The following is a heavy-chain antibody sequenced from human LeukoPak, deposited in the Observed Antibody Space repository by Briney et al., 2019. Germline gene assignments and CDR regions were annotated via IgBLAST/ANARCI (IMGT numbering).Heavy chain of an antibody. J-gene: IGHJ4*02. CDR2: INHSGST. CDR3: ARVDHRQDIVVVPAAAPFDY. V-gene: IGHV4-34*01. D-gene: IGHD2-2*01. CDR1: GGSFSGYY. Sequence: PSETLSLTCAVYGGSFSGYYWSWIRQPPGKGLEWIGEINHSGSTNYKPVVKIRVTISVDTSKHQFSLKLSSVTAADTSVYYCARVDHRQDIVVVPAAAPFDYWGQGTLVTVYS.